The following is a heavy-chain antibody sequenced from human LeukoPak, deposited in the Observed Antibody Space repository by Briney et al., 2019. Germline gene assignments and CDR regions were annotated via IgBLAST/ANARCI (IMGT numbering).Heavy chain of an antibody. V-gene: IGHV4-59*01. CDR3: ASSRDSSDRSYFYDFDS. CDR1: GGSIRSYY. Sequence: PSETLSLTCTASGGSIRSYYWSWIRQPPGKGLEWVGNIYYSGSTNYHPSLTRGVTISVDTSRNPFSLKLSSVYAADTAVYFCASSRDSSDRSYFYDFDSWGQGTLVTVSS. J-gene: IGHJ4*02. D-gene: IGHD3-22*01. CDR2: IYYSGST.